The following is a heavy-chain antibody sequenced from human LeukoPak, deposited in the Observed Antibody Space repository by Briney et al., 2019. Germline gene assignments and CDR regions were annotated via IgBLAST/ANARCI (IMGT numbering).Heavy chain of an antibody. CDR1: GFTFSSYW. CDR3: AGKSPSWYYYMDV. Sequence: PGGSLRLSCAASGFTFSSYWMSWVRQAPGKGLEWVANIKQDGSEKYYADSVKGRFTISRDNSKNTLYLQMNSLRAEDTAVYCCAGKSPSWYYYMDVWGKGTTVTVSS. J-gene: IGHJ6*03. CDR2: IKQDGSEK. V-gene: IGHV3-7*01. D-gene: IGHD4-23*01.